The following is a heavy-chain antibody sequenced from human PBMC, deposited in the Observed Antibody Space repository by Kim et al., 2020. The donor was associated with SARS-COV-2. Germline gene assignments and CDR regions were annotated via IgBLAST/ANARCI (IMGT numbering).Heavy chain of an antibody. Sequence: GGSLRLSCAASGFTFSSYSMNWVRQAPGKGLEWVSYISSSSSTIYYADSVKGRFTISRDNAKNSLYLQMNSLRAEDTAVYYCARDVGSSYYYGSGSCDYWGQGTLVTVSS. V-gene: IGHV3-48*04. CDR3: ARDVGSSYYYGSGSCDY. J-gene: IGHJ4*02. CDR2: ISSSSSTI. D-gene: IGHD3-10*01. CDR1: GFTFSSYS.